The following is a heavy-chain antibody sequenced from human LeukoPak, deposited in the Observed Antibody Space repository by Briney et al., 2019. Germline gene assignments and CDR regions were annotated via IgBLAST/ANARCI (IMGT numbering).Heavy chain of an antibody. V-gene: IGHV3-11*01. J-gene: IGHJ4*02. CDR3: AREGYQLLYSFDY. CDR2: ISSSGSTI. CDR1: GFTFSDYY. Sequence: GGSLRLSCAASGFTFSDYYMSWIRQAPGKGLEWVSYISSSGSTIYYADSVNGRFTISRDNAKNSLYLQMNSLRAEDTAVYYCAREGYQLLYSFDYSRQGTLVIVSS. D-gene: IGHD2-2*02.